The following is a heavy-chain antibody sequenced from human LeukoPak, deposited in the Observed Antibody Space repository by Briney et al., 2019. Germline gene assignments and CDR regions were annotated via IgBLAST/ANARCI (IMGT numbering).Heavy chain of an antibody. V-gene: IGHV5-51*01. CDR3: ARGGGGDSDGFDV. J-gene: IGHJ3*01. CDR2: IYTGDSDT. Sequence: GESLKISCKGSGYIFTSYWIGWVRQMPGKGLEWLGFIYTGDSDTTYSPSFQGHFTISVDKSITTAYLQWSTLKASDTATYYCARGGGGDSDGFDVWGQGTMVTVSS. CDR1: GYIFTSYW. D-gene: IGHD2-21*02.